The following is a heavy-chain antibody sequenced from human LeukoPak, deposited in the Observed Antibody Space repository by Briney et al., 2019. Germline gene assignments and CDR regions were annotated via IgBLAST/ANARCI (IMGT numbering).Heavy chain of an antibody. V-gene: IGHV3-23*01. CDR1: GFTFSSCA. CDR2: ISGGGTNT. Sequence: GGSLRLSCAASGFTFSSCAMSWVRQAPGKGLEWVSSISGGGTNTYYADSVKGRFAISRDNSKNTLYLQMNSLRAEDAAIYYCAKEMSHIVVVTARDYWGQGTLVTVSS. CDR3: AKEMSHIVVVTARDY. D-gene: IGHD2-21*02. J-gene: IGHJ4*02.